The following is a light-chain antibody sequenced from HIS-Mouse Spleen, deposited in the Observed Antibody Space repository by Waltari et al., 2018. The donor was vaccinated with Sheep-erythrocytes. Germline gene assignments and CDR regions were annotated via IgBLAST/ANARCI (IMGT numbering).Light chain of an antibody. J-gene: IGLJ3*02. CDR1: SSDVGGYNY. CDR3: CSYAGSSTWV. V-gene: IGLV2-11*01. Sequence: QSALTQPRSVSGSPGQSVTISCTGTSSDVGGYNYVSWYQQHPGNAPKLMIYDVSKRPSGVPDRFSGSKAGNTASLTISGLQAEDEADYYCCSYAGSSTWVFGEGTKLTVL. CDR2: DVS.